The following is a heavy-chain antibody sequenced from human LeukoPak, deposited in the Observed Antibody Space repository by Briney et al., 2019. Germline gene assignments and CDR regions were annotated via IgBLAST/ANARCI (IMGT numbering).Heavy chain of an antibody. V-gene: IGHV3-20*04. CDR3: ARDLYSSSWSSYYFDY. Sequence: GGSLRLSCAATGLSVSSNFMSWVRQAPGKGLEWVSGISYNGASTDYAASVRGRFTISRDNAKNSPYLQMNSLRAEDTAVYYCARDLYSSSWSSYYFDYWGQGTLVTVSS. CDR2: ISYNGAST. CDR1: GLSVSSNF. D-gene: IGHD6-13*01. J-gene: IGHJ4*02.